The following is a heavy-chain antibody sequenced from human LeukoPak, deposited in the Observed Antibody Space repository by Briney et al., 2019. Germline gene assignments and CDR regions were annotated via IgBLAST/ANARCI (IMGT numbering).Heavy chain of an antibody. CDR2: IYYSGST. J-gene: IGHJ3*02. D-gene: IGHD4-17*01. V-gene: IGHV4-59*01. CDR3: ARDLFGGDDYAASGAFDS. Sequence: SETLSLTCSVSGVSISSYYWSWIRQPPGKGLEWIGDIYYSGSTNYNPSLKSRVTISVDTSKNQLSLKLSTVTAADTAVYYCARDLFGGDDYAASGAFDSWRQPTMVTVCS. CDR1: GVSISSYY.